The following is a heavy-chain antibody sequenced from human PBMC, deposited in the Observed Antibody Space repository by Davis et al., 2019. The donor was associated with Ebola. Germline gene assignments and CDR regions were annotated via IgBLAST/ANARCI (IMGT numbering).Heavy chain of an antibody. CDR2: ISYDGSNK. CDR1: GFTFSSYG. D-gene: IGHD2-15*01. V-gene: IGHV3-30*18. J-gene: IGHJ6*02. CDR3: AKYRRNVVVVAATGGDV. Sequence: GESLKISCAASGFTFSSYGMHWVRQAPGKGLEWVAVISYDGSNKYYADSVKGRFTISRDNSKNTLYLQMNSLRAEDTAVYYCAKYRRNVVVVAATGGDVWGQGTTVTVSS.